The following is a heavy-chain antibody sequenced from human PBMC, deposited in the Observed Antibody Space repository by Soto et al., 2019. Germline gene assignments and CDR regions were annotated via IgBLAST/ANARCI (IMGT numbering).Heavy chain of an antibody. D-gene: IGHD3-22*01. CDR2: IYYSGST. CDR1: GGSIISGGSY. CDR3: ATTMIVQKIDAFDI. V-gene: IGHV4-31*03. Sequence: QVQLQESGPGLVKPSQTLSLTCTVSGGSIISGGSYWSWIRQHPGKGLEWIGYIYYSGSTYYNPSIKSRLTISVDTSKNQFSLKLSSVTAADTAVYFCATTMIVQKIDAFDIWGQGTVVTVSS. J-gene: IGHJ3*02.